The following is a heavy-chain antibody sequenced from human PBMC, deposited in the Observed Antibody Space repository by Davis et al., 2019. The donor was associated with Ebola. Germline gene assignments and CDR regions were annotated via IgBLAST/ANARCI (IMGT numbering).Heavy chain of an antibody. CDR1: GFTFSSYA. Sequence: GGSLRLSCAASGFTFSSYAMHWVRQAPGKGLEWVAVISYDGSNKYYADSVKGRFTISRDNAKNSLYLQMNSLRAEDTALYYCAKGRRWVDMNWFDPWGQGTLVTVSS. CDR2: ISYDGSNK. D-gene: IGHD3-9*01. CDR3: AKGRRWVDMNWFDP. J-gene: IGHJ5*02. V-gene: IGHV3-30-3*01.